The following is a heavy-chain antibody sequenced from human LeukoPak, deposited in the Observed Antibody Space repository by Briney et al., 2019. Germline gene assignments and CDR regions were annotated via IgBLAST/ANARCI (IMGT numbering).Heavy chain of an antibody. D-gene: IGHD6-6*01. V-gene: IGHV3-48*03. Sequence: GGSLRLSCAASEFTFTSYESNWVRQAPGKGLEWVSYISSSGNTISYADSVKGRFTISRDNAKNSLYLQVISLRAEDTAVYYCARGPSIAARYDAFDIWGQGTMVTVSS. CDR1: EFTFTSYE. J-gene: IGHJ3*02. CDR3: ARGPSIAARYDAFDI. CDR2: ISSSGNTI.